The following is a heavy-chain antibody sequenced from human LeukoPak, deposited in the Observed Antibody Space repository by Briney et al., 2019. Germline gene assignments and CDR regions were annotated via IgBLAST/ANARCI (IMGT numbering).Heavy chain of an antibody. J-gene: IGHJ4*02. CDR1: GYTFTGYY. CDR3: ARGGPYYDSSRANGLNY. Sequence: ASVKVSCKASGYTFTGYYMHWVRQAPGQGLEWMGWINPNSGGTNYAQKFQGRVTMTRDTSISTAYMELSRLRSDDTAVYYCARGGPYYDSSRANGLNYWGQGTLSPSPQ. CDR2: INPNSGGT. V-gene: IGHV1-2*02. D-gene: IGHD3-22*01.